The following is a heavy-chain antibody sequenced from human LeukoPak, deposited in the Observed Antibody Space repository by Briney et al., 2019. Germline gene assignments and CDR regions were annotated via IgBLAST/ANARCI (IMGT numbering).Heavy chain of an antibody. CDR3: ASFTIFGYYMDV. Sequence: SETLSLTCTVSGGSISRSSYYWGWIRQPPGKGLEWIGSIYYSGSTYYNPSLKSRVTISVDTSKNQFSLKLSSVTAADTAVYYCASFTIFGYYMDVWGKGTTVTVSS. D-gene: IGHD3-3*01. V-gene: IGHV4-39*07. J-gene: IGHJ6*03. CDR2: IYYSGST. CDR1: GGSISRSSYY.